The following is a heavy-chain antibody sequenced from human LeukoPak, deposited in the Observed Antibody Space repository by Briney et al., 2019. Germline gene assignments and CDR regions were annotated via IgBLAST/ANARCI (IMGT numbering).Heavy chain of an antibody. J-gene: IGHJ5*02. V-gene: IGHV4-59*01. D-gene: IGHD3-10*01. CDR2: IYYSGST. CDR1: GGSISSFY. CDR3: ARITYYYGSGNYRWFDP. Sequence: PSETLSLTCTVSGGSISSFYWGWIRQPPGKGLEWIGYIYYSGSTNYNPSLKSRVTISVDTSKNQFSLKLSSVTAADTAVYYCARITYYYGSGNYRWFDPWGQGTLVTVSS.